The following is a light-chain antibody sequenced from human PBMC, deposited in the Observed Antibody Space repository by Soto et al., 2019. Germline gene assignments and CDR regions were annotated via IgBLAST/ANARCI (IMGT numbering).Light chain of an antibody. CDR1: QSVSSSY. Sequence: EIVLTQSPGILSLSPGEGATLSCRASQSVSSSYLAWYQQKPGQAPRLLIYGASSRATGIPDRFSGSGSGTDFTLTISRLEPEDFAVYYCQQYGSSETFGQGTKVDIK. V-gene: IGKV3-20*01. J-gene: IGKJ1*01. CDR3: QQYGSSET. CDR2: GAS.